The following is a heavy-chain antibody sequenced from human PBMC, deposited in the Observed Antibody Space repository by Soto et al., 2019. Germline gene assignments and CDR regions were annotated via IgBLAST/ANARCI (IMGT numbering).Heavy chain of an antibody. Sequence: PGGSLRLSCAASGFTFSKYAMSWVRQAPGKGLEWVSGIAGSGAATYYPDSVRGRFTISRDNSKNTLFLQMNNLRAEDKAVYYCAKDEGIAVAGLFDYWGQGTLVTVSS. CDR2: IAGSGAAT. D-gene: IGHD6-19*01. J-gene: IGHJ4*02. CDR3: AKDEGIAVAGLFDY. CDR1: GFTFSKYA. V-gene: IGHV3-23*01.